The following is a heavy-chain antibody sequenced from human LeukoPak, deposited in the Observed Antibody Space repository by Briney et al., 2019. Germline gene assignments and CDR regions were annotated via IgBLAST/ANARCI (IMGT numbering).Heavy chain of an antibody. D-gene: IGHD2-2*01. CDR2: INPNSGGT. CDR1: GYTFTGYY. J-gene: IGHJ5*02. CDR3: ARPYCSSTSCHNWFDP. Sequence: GASVKVSCKASGYTFTGYYMHWVRQAPGQGLEWMGWINPNSGGTNYAQKFQGRVTMTRDTSISTAYMELSRLRSDDTAVYYCARPYCSSTSCHNWFDPWGQGTLVTVSS. V-gene: IGHV1-2*02.